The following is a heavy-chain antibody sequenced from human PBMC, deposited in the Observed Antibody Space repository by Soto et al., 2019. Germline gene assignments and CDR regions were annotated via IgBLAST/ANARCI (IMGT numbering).Heavy chain of an antibody. CDR3: AKDHDSSGYGRLAFDI. CDR2: ISGSGGST. J-gene: IGHJ3*02. CDR1: GFTFSSYA. Sequence: GGSLRLSCAASGFTFSSYAMSWVRQAPGKGLEWVSAISGSGGSTYYADSVKGRFTISRDNSKNTLYLQMNSLRAEDTAVYYCAKDHDSSGYGRLAFDIWVQGTMVTVSS. V-gene: IGHV3-23*01. D-gene: IGHD3-22*01.